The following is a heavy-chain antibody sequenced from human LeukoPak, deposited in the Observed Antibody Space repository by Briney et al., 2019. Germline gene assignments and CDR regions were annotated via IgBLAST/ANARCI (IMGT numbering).Heavy chain of an antibody. V-gene: IGHV4-34*01. CDR2: INHSGST. CDR3: AREGPYDFWGGYRAYNWFDP. Sequence: PETLSLTCAVYGGSFSGYYWSWIRQPPGKGLEWIGEINHSGSTNYNPSLKSRVTISVDTSKNQFSLKLSSVTAADTAVYYCAREGPYDFWGGYRAYNWFDPWGQGTLVTVSS. D-gene: IGHD3-3*01. J-gene: IGHJ5*02. CDR1: GGSFSGYY.